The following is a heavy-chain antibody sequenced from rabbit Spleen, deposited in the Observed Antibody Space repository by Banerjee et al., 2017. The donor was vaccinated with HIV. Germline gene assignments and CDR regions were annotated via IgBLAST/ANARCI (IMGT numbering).Heavy chain of an antibody. J-gene: IGHJ4*01. CDR1: GVSFSSNVY. D-gene: IGHD1-1*01. V-gene: IGHV1S40*01. Sequence: VESGGGLVKPGASLTLTCTASGVSFSSNVYMCWVRQAPGKGLEWIACIESGSSGFTYLASWAKGRHTISKTSSTTVTLQMTSLTVADTATYFCTRDDGSGHYIDGYFNLWGQGTLVTVS. CDR2: IESGSSGFT. CDR3: TRDDGSGHYIDGYFNL.